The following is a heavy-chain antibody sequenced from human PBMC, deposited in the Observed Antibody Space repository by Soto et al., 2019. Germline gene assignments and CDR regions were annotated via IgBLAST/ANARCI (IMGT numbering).Heavy chain of an antibody. Sequence: ASVKVSCKASGGTFSSYAISWVRQAPGQGLEWMGGIIPIFGTANYAQKFQGRVTITADESTSTAYMELSSLRSEDTAVYYCARGTYYYDSSGFSNWFDPWGRGTLVTVSS. CDR1: GGTFSSYA. J-gene: IGHJ5*02. CDR2: IIPIFGTA. V-gene: IGHV1-69*13. CDR3: ARGTYYYDSSGFSNWFDP. D-gene: IGHD3-22*01.